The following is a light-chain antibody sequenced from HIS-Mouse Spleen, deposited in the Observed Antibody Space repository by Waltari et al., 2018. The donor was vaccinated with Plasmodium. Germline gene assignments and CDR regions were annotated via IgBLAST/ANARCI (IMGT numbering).Light chain of an antibody. V-gene: IGKV1-39*01. Sequence: DIQMTQSPPSLSASVGDRVTITCRASQSISSYVNWDQQKPGKAPKLLIYAASSLQSGVPSRFSGSGSGTDFTLTISSLQPEDFATYYCQQSYSTWTFGQGTKVEIK. CDR2: AAS. CDR1: QSISSY. CDR3: QQSYSTWT. J-gene: IGKJ1*01.